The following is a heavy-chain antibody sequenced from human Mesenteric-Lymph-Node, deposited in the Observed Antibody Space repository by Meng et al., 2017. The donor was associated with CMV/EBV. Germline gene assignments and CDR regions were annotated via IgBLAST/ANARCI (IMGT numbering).Heavy chain of an antibody. D-gene: IGHD2-2*01. CDR2: IGSSGRTI. Sequence: GGSLRLSCSASGFTFSSYEMNWVRQAPGKGLEWVSYIGSSGRTIYYVDSVKGRFTISRDNAKNSLYLQMNSLRAEDTAVYYCARVPPSIQLLSYYYYYGMDVWGQGTTVTVSS. J-gene: IGHJ6*02. CDR1: GFTFSSYE. V-gene: IGHV3-48*03. CDR3: ARVPPSIQLLSYYYYYGMDV.